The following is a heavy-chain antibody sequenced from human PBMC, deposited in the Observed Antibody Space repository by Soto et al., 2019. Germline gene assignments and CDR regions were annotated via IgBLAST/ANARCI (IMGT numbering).Heavy chain of an antibody. CDR2: VSKDGSDK. V-gene: IGHV3-30-3*01. D-gene: IGHD2-21*02. CDR1: GLIVSSFP. CDR3: ARSYCGDNCALDY. J-gene: IGHJ4*02. Sequence: GCSLRLACAASGLIVSSFPMHWFLQAPGKGLEWVAVVSKDGSDKHYADSVKGRFTISRDNSENTLHLQMNSLRPEDTGVYYCARSYCGDNCALDYWGQGTPVTVSS.